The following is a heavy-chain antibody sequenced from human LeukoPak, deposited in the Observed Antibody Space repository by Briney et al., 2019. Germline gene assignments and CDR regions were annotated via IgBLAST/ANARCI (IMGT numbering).Heavy chain of an antibody. CDR3: ARALLWFGEPSHIDY. J-gene: IGHJ4*02. CDR1: GYTFTGYY. CDR2: ITAYNDNT. V-gene: IGHV1-18*04. Sequence: GASVKVSCKASGYTFTGYYMYWVRQAPGQGLEWMGWITAYNDNTNYAQKLQGRVTMTTDTSTSTAYMELRSLRSDDTAVYYCARALLWFGEPSHIDYWGQGTLVTVSP. D-gene: IGHD3-10*01.